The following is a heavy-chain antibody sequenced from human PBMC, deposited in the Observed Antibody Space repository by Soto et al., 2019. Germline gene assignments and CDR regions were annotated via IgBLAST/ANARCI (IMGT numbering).Heavy chain of an antibody. CDR2: INAGNGNT. CDR3: ATLGIWSGHQSDY. CDR1: GYTFTSYA. Sequence: ASLKVSCKASGYTFTSYAMHWVRQAPGQRLEWMGWINAGNGNTKYSQKFQGRVTITRDTSASTAYMELSSLRSEDTAVYYCATLGIWSGHQSDYWGQGTLVTVSS. D-gene: IGHD3-3*01. V-gene: IGHV1-3*01. J-gene: IGHJ4*02.